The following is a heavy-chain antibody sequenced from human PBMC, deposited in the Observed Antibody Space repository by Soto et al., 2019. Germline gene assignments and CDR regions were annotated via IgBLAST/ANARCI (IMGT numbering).Heavy chain of an antibody. CDR2: IYYRGTT. J-gene: IGHJ3*02. CDR1: GGSISSSGSF. Sequence: QLQLQESGPGLVKPSETLSLICTVSGGSISSSGSFWAWIRQPPGKGLEWIGNIYYRGTTYYNPSLNSRVTISVDTSKNQFALKVSSVTAADTAVYYCARRPGAAAFDMWGQGTMVTVSS. D-gene: IGHD6-25*01. CDR3: ARRPGAAAFDM. V-gene: IGHV4-39*01.